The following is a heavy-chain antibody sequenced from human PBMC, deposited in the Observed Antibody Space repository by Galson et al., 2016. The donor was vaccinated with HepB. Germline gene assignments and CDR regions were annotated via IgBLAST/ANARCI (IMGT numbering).Heavy chain of an antibody. CDR1: GLSFSSFI. J-gene: IGHJ4*02. V-gene: IGHV3-48*02. D-gene: IGHD2/OR15-2a*01. CDR2: ISSSRSGRPK. CDR3: AKGNNRYDGDPLDN. Sequence: FRRLSCAASGLSFSSFIMNRVRQAPGKGPEWVSFISSSRSGRPKYYADSVKGRFTICRDNAKNPLYLQLNSLRDEDAAVYYCAKGNNRYDGDPLDNWGQGTLVTVSS.